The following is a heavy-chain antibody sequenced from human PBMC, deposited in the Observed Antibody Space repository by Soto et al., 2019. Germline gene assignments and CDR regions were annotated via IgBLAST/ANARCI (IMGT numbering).Heavy chain of an antibody. D-gene: IGHD4-4*01. J-gene: IGHJ6*02. CDR1: GFTFASYG. CDR3: AKESVEATYSFYGLDV. V-gene: IGHV3-30*18. CDR2: VSFDSKNK. Sequence: LVESGGRVVRPGRSLTLSCAASGFTFASYGMHWVRQAPGKGLEWVATVSFDSKNKYYIDSVEGRFTISRDNSENTPSLQMNSLRHEDTAVYYCAKESVEATYSFYGLDVWGPGTTVTVSS.